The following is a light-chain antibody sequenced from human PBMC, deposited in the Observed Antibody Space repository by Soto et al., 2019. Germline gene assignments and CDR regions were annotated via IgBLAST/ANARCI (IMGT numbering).Light chain of an antibody. CDR1: SSNVGTIF. CDR2: IDN. V-gene: IGLV1-44*01. Sequence: QSVLTQPPSVSGTPGQSVTISCSGSSSNVGTIFVYWYQQIPGTAPKLLIYIDNQRPSGVPDRFSGSKSGTSASLAISGLQSEDEADYFCASWDDSLNGPVFGGGTKLTVL. J-gene: IGLJ2*01. CDR3: ASWDDSLNGPV.